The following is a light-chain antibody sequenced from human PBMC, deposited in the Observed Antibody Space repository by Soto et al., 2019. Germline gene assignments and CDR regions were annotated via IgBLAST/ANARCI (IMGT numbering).Light chain of an antibody. J-gene: IGKJ2*01. CDR2: WAS. CDR3: QLYGSSPMYT. Sequence: DIVMTQSPDSLSVSLGERATINCKSSRSILSSSNNKNFLAWYQQTPGQPPRLLIYWASTRQSGVPDRFSGSGSGTDFTLTISSLQAEDVAVYYCQLYGSSPMYTFGQGTTLELK. V-gene: IGKV4-1*01. CDR1: RSILSSSNNKNF.